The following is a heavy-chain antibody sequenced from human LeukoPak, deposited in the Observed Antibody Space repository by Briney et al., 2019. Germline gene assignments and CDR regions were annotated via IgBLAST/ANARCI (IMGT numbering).Heavy chain of an antibody. CDR3: ARAGGYSGSDY. D-gene: IGHD5-12*01. V-gene: IGHV1-46*01. Sequence: GASVKVSCEASGYAFTRYYMHWVRQAPGQGLERMGIINPSGGSTSYAQKFQGRVTVTRDTSTSTVYMELSSLRSEDTAVYYCARAGGYSGSDYWGQGTLVTVSS. CDR2: INPSGGST. J-gene: IGHJ4*02. CDR1: GYAFTRYY.